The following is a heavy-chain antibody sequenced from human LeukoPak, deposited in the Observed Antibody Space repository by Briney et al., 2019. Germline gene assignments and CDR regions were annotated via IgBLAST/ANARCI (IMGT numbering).Heavy chain of an antibody. CDR3: AKGVPGTGWYSGFDAFDI. V-gene: IGHV3-23*01. D-gene: IGHD6-19*01. J-gene: IGHJ3*02. CDR2: ITGSGGST. Sequence: GGSLRLSCAASGFTFSSYAMSWVRQAPGKGLEWVSGITGSGGSTYYADSVKGRFTSSRDNSKNTLYLQMNSLRAEDTAIYYCAKGVPGTGWYSGFDAFDIWGQGTKVTVSS. CDR1: GFTFSSYA.